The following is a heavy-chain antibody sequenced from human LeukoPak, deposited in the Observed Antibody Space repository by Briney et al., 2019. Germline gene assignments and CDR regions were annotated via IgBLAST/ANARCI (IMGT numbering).Heavy chain of an antibody. CDR2: IIPIFGTA. CDR1: GGTFSSCA. V-gene: IGHV1-69*05. J-gene: IGHJ4*02. CDR3: ARGQTDYYGSGSFAGDY. Sequence: SVKVSCKASGGTFSSCAISWVRQAPGQGLEWMGGIIPIFGTANYAQKFQGRVTITTDESTSTAYMELSSLRSEDTAVYYCARGQTDYYGSGSFAGDYWGQGTLVTVSS. D-gene: IGHD3-10*01.